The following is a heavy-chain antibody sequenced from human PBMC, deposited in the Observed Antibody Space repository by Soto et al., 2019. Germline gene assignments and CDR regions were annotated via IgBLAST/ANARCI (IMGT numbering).Heavy chain of an antibody. D-gene: IGHD2-15*01. CDR2: INAGNGNT. J-gene: IGHJ4*02. Sequence: ASVKVSCKASGYTFTNYAVHWVRQAPGQRLEWMGWINAGNGNTRYSQKFQGRVTITRDTSARTAYMELSSLRSEDTAVYYCAGLAGKGASATGRGPFDYWGQGTLVTVSS. V-gene: IGHV1-3*01. CDR3: AGLAGKGASATGRGPFDY. CDR1: GYTFTNYA.